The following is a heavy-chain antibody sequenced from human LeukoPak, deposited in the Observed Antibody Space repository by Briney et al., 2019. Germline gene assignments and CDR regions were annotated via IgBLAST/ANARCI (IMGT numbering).Heavy chain of an antibody. CDR2: IKQDRSEK. J-gene: IGHJ4*02. CDR3: ARDASVVVAAHIDY. CDR1: GLTLSTYW. V-gene: IGHV3-7*01. Sequence: GGSLRLSCAASGLTLSTYWMSWVRQAPGKGLEWVANIKQDRSEKYYVDSVKGRFTISRDNAENSLYLEMNSLRSEDAAVYYCARDASVVVAAHIDYWGQGTLVTVSS. D-gene: IGHD2-15*01.